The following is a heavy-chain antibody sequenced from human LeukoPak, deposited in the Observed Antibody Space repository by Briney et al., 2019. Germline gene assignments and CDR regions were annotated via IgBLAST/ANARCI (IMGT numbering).Heavy chain of an antibody. V-gene: IGHV1-18*01. Sequence: ASVKVSCKASGYIFTSYVLHWVRQAPGQGLEWMGWISGYNGYTNYAQKFQGRVTMSTDTSTSTAYMEVRSLRSDDTAVYYCARDSGAARRKYYGMDVWGQGTTVTVSS. CDR3: ARDSGAARRKYYGMDV. CDR1: GYIFTSYV. D-gene: IGHD6-6*01. CDR2: ISGYNGYT. J-gene: IGHJ6*02.